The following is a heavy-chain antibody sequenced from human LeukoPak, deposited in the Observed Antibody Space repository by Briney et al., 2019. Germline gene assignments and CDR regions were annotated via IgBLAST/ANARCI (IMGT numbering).Heavy chain of an antibody. CDR3: ARDYDKAFDY. D-gene: IGHD3-9*01. CDR2: IYSNGST. V-gene: IGHV4-4*07. CDR1: GASISTYH. Sequence: SETLSLTCTVSGASISTYHWSWIRQPAGKGLEWIGRIYSNGSTNYNPSLKSRVTMSVDTSRNQFSLKLSSGTAADTAVYYCARDYDKAFDYWGQGTLVTVSS. J-gene: IGHJ4*02.